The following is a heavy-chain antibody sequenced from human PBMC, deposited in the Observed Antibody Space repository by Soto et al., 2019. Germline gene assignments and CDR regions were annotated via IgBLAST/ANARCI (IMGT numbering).Heavy chain of an antibody. D-gene: IGHD1-26*01. V-gene: IGHV3-23*01. CDR3: ARDVWETTSMYYGLDV. CDR1: GFTFSSYA. Sequence: EAQLLESGGGLLQPGGSLRLSCAASGFTFSSYAMSWVRLAPGKGLEWVSGITGSGAITYYTDSVKGRFTISRDNSKNTLYLQMHSLRAEDTAVYYCARDVWETTSMYYGLDVWGQGTLVTVSS. J-gene: IGHJ6*02. CDR2: ITGSGAIT.